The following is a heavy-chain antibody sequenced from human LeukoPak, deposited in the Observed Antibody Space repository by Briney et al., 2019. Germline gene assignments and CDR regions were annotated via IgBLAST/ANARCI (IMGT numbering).Heavy chain of an antibody. CDR1: GGTFSSYA. J-gene: IGHJ4*02. V-gene: IGHV1-69*01. D-gene: IGHD3-10*01. Sequence: SVKVSCKASGGTFSSYAISWVRQAPGQGLEWMGGIIPIFGTANYAQKFQGGVTITADESTSTAYMELSSLRSEDTAVYYCARVGDYGSGSYFFDYWGQGTLVTVSS. CDR3: ARVGDYGSGSYFFDY. CDR2: IIPIFGTA.